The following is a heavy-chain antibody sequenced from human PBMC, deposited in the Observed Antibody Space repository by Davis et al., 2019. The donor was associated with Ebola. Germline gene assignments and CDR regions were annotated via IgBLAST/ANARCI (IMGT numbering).Heavy chain of an antibody. CDR3: ARLNPGVRYYFDY. CDR1: GGSISSYY. V-gene: IGHV4-34*01. Sequence: SETLSLTCTVSGGSISSYYWSWIRQPPGKGLEWIGEINHSGSTYYNPSLKSRVTISVDTSKNQFSLKLSSVTAADTAVYYCARLNPGVRYYFDYWGQGTLVTVSS. J-gene: IGHJ4*02. CDR2: INHSGST.